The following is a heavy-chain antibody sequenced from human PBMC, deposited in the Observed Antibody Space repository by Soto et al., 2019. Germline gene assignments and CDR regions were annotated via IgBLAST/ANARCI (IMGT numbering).Heavy chain of an antibody. CDR2: IYWDDDN. CDR3: AHRMWVRGFTPYLVV. Sequence: QITLKESGPTLVKPTQTLTLTCTFSGFSLTTNGMGVGWIRQPPGKALEWLGIIYWDDDNRYSPSLKSRLTITKHTSKHQVGLTLTNMDPLDTATYYFAHRMWVRGFTPYLVVWGKGTRVTVSS. D-gene: IGHD3-10*01. J-gene: IGHJ6*03. V-gene: IGHV2-5*02. CDR1: GFSLTTNGMG.